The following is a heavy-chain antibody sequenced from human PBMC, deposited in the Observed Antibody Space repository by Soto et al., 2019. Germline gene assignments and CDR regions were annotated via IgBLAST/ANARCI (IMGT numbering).Heavy chain of an antibody. V-gene: IGHV3-11*01. CDR3: AREPSNWNYCFDY. Sequence: GGSLRLSCAASGFTFSDYYMSWIRQAPGKGLEWVSYISSSGTTIFYADSLRGRFTISRDNAKKSLYLQMNSLRGEDTAVYYCAREPSNWNYCFDYWGQGTLVTVS. CDR2: ISSSGTTI. J-gene: IGHJ4*02. CDR1: GFTFSDYY. D-gene: IGHD1-7*01.